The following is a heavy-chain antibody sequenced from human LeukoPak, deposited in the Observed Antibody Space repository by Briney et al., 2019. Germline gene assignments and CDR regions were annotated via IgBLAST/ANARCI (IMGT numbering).Heavy chain of an antibody. CDR2: IYYSGST. V-gene: IGHV4-59*01. CDR1: GGSISSYY. J-gene: IGHJ4*02. D-gene: IGHD6-13*01. Sequence: SETLSLTCTVSGGSISSYYWSWIRQPPGKGLEWIGYIYYSGSTNYNPSLRSRVTISVDTSKNQFSLKLSSVTAADTAVYYCARAAAGTFDYWGQGTLVTVSS. CDR3: ARAAAGTFDY.